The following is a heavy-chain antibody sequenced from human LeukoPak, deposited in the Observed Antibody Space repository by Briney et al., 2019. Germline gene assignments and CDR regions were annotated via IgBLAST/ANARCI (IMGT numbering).Heavy chain of an antibody. V-gene: IGHV3-30*04. CDR1: GFTFSSYA. CDR2: ISYDGSNK. J-gene: IGHJ4*02. CDR3: ARDPLFDY. Sequence: GGSLRLSCAASGFTFSSYAMHWVRQAPGKGLEWVAVISYDGSNKYYADSVKGRFTISRDNSKNTLYLQMNSLRAEDTAVYYCARDPLFDYWGQGTLVTVSS.